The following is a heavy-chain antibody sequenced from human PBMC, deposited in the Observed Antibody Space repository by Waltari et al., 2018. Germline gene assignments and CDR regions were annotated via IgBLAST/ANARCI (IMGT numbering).Heavy chain of an antibody. CDR1: GYIFIDHY. D-gene: IGHD2-15*01. V-gene: IGHV1-2*02. Sequence: QVQLVQSGTEVKKPGASVRVSCKASGYIFIDHYMHWVRQALGQGLEWMGWMNPNSGGTNYAQKFQGRVTMTRDTSTSTAYMELTRMTSDDTAIYYCARDGGFDFWGQGSLVTVSS. CDR3: ARDGGFDF. CDR2: MNPNSGGT. J-gene: IGHJ4*02.